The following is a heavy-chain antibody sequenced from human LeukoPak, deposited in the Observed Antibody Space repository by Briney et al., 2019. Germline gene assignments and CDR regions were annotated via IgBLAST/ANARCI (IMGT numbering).Heavy chain of an antibody. Sequence: GGSLRLSCAASGFTFSSYAMSWVRQAPGKGLEWVSGISGDAASTYYADSVKGRFTLSRDNSEDTLFLQMNSLRADDTAVYYCSTSGKYWGQGTLVTVSS. CDR1: GFTFSSYA. CDR3: STSGKY. V-gene: IGHV3-23*01. D-gene: IGHD3-10*01. CDR2: ISGDAAST. J-gene: IGHJ4*02.